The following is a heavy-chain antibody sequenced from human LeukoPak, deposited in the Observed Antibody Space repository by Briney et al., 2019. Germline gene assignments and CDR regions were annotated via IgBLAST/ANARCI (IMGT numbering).Heavy chain of an antibody. CDR1: GYTFTSYG. V-gene: IGHV1-18*01. CDR2: ISAYNGNT. CDR3: AARDSSGYYYFDY. Sequence: ASVKVCCKASGYTFTSYGISWVRQAPGQGLEWMGWISAYNGNTNYAQKFQGRVTMTRDTSISTAYMELSRLRSDDTAVYYCAARDSSGYYYFDYWGQGTLVTVSS. J-gene: IGHJ4*02. D-gene: IGHD3-22*01.